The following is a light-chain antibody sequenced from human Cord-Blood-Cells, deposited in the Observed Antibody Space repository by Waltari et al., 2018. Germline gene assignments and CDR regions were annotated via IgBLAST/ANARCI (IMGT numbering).Light chain of an antibody. CDR3: QQYGSSPMYT. V-gene: IGKV3-20*01. J-gene: IGKJ2*01. Sequence: EIVLTQSPGTLSLSPGERATLSCRASPGVSSSYLAWYQQKPGQAPRLLIYGASSRATGLPDRFSGSGSGTDFTLTISRLEPEDFAVDYWQQYGSSPMYTFGQGTKLEIK. CDR2: GAS. CDR1: PGVSSSY.